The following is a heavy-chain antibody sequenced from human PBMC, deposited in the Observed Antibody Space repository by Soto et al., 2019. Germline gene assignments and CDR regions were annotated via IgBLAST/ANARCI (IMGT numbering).Heavy chain of an antibody. Sequence: PSETLSLTCAVYGGSFSGYYWSWIRQPPGKGLEWIGEINHSGSTNYNPSLKSRVTISVDTSKNQFSLKLSSVTAADTAVYYCARGRKEELHDSSGYYYNYWGQGTLVTVSS. V-gene: IGHV4-34*01. J-gene: IGHJ4*02. CDR2: INHSGST. CDR3: ARGRKEELHDSSGYYYNY. CDR1: GGSFSGYY. D-gene: IGHD3-22*01.